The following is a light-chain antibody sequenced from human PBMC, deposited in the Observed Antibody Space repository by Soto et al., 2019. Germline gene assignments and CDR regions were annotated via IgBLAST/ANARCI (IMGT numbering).Light chain of an antibody. CDR2: GAS. CDR1: QSVSSH. Sequence: EIVLTQSPGTLSLSPGERATLSCRASQSVSSHLAWYQQRPGQAPRLLIYGASSRATGIPDRFSVSGSGTDFTLTISRLEPEDFALYYCQQYGNSPPLTFGGGTKVEIK. CDR3: QQYGNSPPLT. J-gene: IGKJ4*01. V-gene: IGKV3-20*01.